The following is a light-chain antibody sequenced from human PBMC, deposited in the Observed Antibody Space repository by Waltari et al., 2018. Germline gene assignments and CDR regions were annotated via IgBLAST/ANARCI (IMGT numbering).Light chain of an antibody. J-gene: IGLJ3*02. V-gene: IGLV2-14*01. CDR3: SSYTDSSTWV. Sequence: QSALTQPASVSGSPGQSITISCTGTSSDVGGYNYVSWYQQHQGKAPKLMIYDVTKPPSGVSKRFSGSKSGNTASLTISGLQAEDEADYYCSSYTDSSTWVFGGGTKLTVL. CDR2: DVT. CDR1: SSDVGGYNY.